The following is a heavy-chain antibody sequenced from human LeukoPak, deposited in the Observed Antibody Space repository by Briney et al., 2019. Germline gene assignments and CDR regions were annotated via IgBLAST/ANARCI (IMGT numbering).Heavy chain of an antibody. V-gene: IGHV3-48*02. Sequence: GGSLRLSCAASGFTFSSYSMNWVRQAPGKGLECVSYISSSSSTIHYADSVKGRFTISRDNAKSSLYLQMNSLRDEDTAVYYCAREGYVGQDYWGQGTLIIVSS. CDR2: ISSSSSTI. CDR3: AREGYVGQDY. D-gene: IGHD3-16*01. J-gene: IGHJ4*02. CDR1: GFTFSSYS.